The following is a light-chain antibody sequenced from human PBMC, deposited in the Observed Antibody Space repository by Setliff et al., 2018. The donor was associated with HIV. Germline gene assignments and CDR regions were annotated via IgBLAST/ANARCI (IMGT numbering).Light chain of an antibody. CDR3: SSYAGNNNYV. CDR1: SSDVGRYNF. J-gene: IGLJ1*01. V-gene: IGLV2-8*01. CDR2: EVS. Sequence: QSVLTQPPSASGSPGQSVTISCTGTSSDVGRYNFDSWYQQHPGKAPKLMIYEVSKRPSGAPDRFSGSKSDNTASLTVSGLQAEDEADYYCSSYAGNNNYVFGTGTKVTVL.